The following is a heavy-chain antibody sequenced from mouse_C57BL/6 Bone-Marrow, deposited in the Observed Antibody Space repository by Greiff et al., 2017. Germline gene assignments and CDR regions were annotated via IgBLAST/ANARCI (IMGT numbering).Heavy chain of an antibody. CDR2: ISNGGGST. CDR1: GFTFSDYY. CDR3: ARQVYGNFWFAY. D-gene: IGHD2-1*01. J-gene: IGHJ3*01. V-gene: IGHV5-12*01. Sequence: EVKLMESGGGLVQPGGSLKLSCAASGFTFSDYYMYWVRQTPEKRLEWVAYISNGGGSTYYPDTVKGRFTISRDNAKNTLYLQMSRLKSEDTAMYYCARQVYGNFWFAYWGQGTLVTVSA.